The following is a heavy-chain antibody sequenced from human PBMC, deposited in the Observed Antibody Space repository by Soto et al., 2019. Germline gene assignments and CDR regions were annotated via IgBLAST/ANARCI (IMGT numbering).Heavy chain of an antibody. CDR2: INPRGETR. V-gene: IGHV3-11*01. J-gene: IGHJ4*01. D-gene: IGHD1-1*01. CDR1: GFTFSDYY. Sequence: GSLRLSCAASGFTFSDYYMNWIRQAPGQGLEWLSFINPRGETRYIADSIRGRFTFSRDNARRSLYVQMNSLRAEDTAVYYCARSGLPLIEILDYWGHGTLVTVSS. CDR3: ARSGLPLIEILDY.